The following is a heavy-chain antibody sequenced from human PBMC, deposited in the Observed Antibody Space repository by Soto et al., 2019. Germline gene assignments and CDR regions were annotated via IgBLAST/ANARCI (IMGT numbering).Heavy chain of an antibody. D-gene: IGHD5-18*01. Sequence: ASVKVSCKASGYTFINYYMHWVRQAPGQGFEWMGRISPKSGGSNYAQKFQGRVSMTWDTSLKTAYLELSSLMSEDTAVYYCARAGTAMAEGAFDIWGQGTMVTVSS. V-gene: IGHV1-2*02. J-gene: IGHJ3*02. CDR2: ISPKSGGS. CDR1: GYTFINYY. CDR3: ARAGTAMAEGAFDI.